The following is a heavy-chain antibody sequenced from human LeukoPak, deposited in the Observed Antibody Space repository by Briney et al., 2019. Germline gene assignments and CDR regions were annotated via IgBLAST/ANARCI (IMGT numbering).Heavy chain of an antibody. D-gene: IGHD2-15*01. CDR2: ISSSSSYI. V-gene: IGHV3-21*01. CDR1: GFTFSSYS. J-gene: IGHJ5*02. CDR3: AQGGGYCSGGSCYVWFDP. Sequence: GGSLRLSCAASGFTFSSYSMNWVRQAPGKGLEWVSSISSSSSYIYYADSVKGRFTISRDNAKNSLYLQMNSLRAEDTAVYYCAQGGGYCSGGSCYVWFDPWGQGTLVTVS.